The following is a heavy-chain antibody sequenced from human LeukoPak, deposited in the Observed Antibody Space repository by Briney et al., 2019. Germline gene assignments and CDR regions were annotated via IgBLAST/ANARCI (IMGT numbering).Heavy chain of an antibody. J-gene: IGHJ4*02. CDR2: IYYSGST. V-gene: IGHV4-59*08. CDR1: NGSISSYY. Sequence: SETLSLTCTVSNGSISSYYWSWIRQPPGKGLEWIGYIYYSGSTNYNPSLKSRVTISVDTSKNQFSLKLSSVTAADTAVYYCARQNGNYYDSSGYSTDHDYWGQGTLVTVSS. D-gene: IGHD3-22*01. CDR3: ARQNGNYYDSSGYSTDHDY.